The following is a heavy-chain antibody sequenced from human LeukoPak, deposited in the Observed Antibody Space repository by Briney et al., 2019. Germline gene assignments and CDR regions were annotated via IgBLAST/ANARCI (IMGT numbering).Heavy chain of an antibody. CDR3: ARYRSGGSCYDAFDI. J-gene: IGHJ3*02. V-gene: IGHV1-69*05. Sequence: SVKVSCKASGGTFSSYAISWVRQAPGQGLEWMGRIIPIFGTANYAQKFQGRVTITTDESTSTAYMELSSLRSEDTAVYYCARYRSGGSCYDAFDIWGQGTMVTVSS. CDR2: IIPIFGTA. D-gene: IGHD2-15*01. CDR1: GGTFSSYA.